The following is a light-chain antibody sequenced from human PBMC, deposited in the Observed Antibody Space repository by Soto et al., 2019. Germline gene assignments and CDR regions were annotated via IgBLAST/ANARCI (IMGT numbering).Light chain of an antibody. CDR2: ASS. CDR3: QQSYSIPFT. J-gene: IGKJ4*01. CDR1: QSISSY. Sequence: DIPMTQSPSSLSASVGDRVTITCRTSQSISSYLNWYQLKPGKAPKLLIYASSYLQSGVPSRFSGSRSVTDFTLTISSLQAEDFAIYYCQQSYSIPFTFGGGTKVEIK. V-gene: IGKV1-39*01.